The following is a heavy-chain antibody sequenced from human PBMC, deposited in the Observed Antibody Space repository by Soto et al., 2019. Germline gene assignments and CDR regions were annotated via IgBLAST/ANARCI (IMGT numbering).Heavy chain of an antibody. V-gene: IGHV5-51*01. Sequence: PGESLKISCKGSGYNFATYWISWVRQTPGKGLEWIGIIYPPNSDTKYSPSFEGQVTISAEKSINTAYLQWSSLTASDTAVYYCARPRLSSSSWTTFDYWGQGTLATVSS. CDR3: ARPRLSSSSWTTFDY. CDR2: IYPPNSDT. J-gene: IGHJ4*02. D-gene: IGHD3-22*01. CDR1: GYNFATYW.